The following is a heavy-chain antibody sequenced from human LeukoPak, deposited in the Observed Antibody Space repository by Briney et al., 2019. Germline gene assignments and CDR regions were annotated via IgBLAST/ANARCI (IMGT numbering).Heavy chain of an antibody. V-gene: IGHV3-21*04. CDR2: ISSSSSYI. CDR3: ARDPDDYGAFDI. D-gene: IGHD4-17*01. CDR1: GFTFSSYS. Sequence: PGGSLRLSCAASGFTFSSYSMNWVRQAPGKGLEWVSSISSSSSYIYYADSVKGRFTISRDNSKNTLYLQMNSLRAEDTAVYYCARDPDDYGAFDIWGQGTMVTVSS. J-gene: IGHJ3*02.